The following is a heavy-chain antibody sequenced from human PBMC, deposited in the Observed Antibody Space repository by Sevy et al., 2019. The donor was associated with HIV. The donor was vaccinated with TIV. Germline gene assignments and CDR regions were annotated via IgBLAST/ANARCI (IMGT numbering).Heavy chain of an antibody. D-gene: IGHD6-25*01. CDR2: ISSSSSYI. J-gene: IGHJ4*02. CDR3: ARVRVAAADYYFDY. CDR1: GFTFSSYS. Sequence: GGSLRLSCAASGFTFSSYSMNWVRQAPGKGLEWVSSISSSSSYIYYADSVKGRFTISRDNTNNSLYLRMNSLRAEDTAVYYCARVRVAAADYYFDYWGQGTLVTVSS. V-gene: IGHV3-21*04.